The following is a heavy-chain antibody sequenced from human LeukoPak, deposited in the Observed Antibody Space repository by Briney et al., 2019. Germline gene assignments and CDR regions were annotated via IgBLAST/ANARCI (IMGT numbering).Heavy chain of an antibody. CDR2: ISSSGSTI. D-gene: IGHD3-10*01. V-gene: IGHV3-48*03. CDR1: GFTFSSYE. J-gene: IGHJ4*02. CDR3: ARENYYGSGSYWATREYYFDY. Sequence: GGSLRLSCAASGFTFSSYEMNWVRQAPGKGLEWVSYISSSGSTIYYADSVKGRFTISRDNAKNSLYLQMNSLRAEDTAVYYCARENYYGSGSYWATREYYFDYWGQGTLVTVSS.